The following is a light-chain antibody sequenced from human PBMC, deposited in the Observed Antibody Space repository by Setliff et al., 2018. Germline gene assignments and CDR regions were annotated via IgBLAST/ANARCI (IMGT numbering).Light chain of an antibody. CDR2: DVT. J-gene: IGLJ1*01. Sequence: QSALAQPRSVSGSPGQSVTISCTGTTSDVGTYDFVSWYQEHPGKAPKLIIYDVTKWPSGVPDRFSGSKSGDTASLTISGLQAEDEADYYCCSYAPTYISVFGTGTKVTVL. V-gene: IGLV2-11*01. CDR1: TSDVGTYDF. CDR3: CSYAPTYISV.